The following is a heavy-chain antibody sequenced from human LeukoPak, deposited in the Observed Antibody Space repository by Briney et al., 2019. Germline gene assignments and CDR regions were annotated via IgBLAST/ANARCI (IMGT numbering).Heavy chain of an antibody. Sequence: PSETLSLTCTVSGGSISSSSYYWGWIRQPPGKGLEWIGYIYYSGSTNYNPSLKSRVTISVDTSKNQFSLKLSSVTAADTAVYYCARGEWLAFPIDYWGQGTLVTVSS. CDR3: ARGEWLAFPIDY. V-gene: IGHV4-61*05. CDR1: GGSISSSSYY. J-gene: IGHJ4*02. D-gene: IGHD6-19*01. CDR2: IYYSGST.